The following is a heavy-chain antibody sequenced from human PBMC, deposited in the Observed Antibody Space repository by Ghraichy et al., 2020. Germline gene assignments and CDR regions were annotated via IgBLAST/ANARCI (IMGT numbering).Heavy chain of an antibody. V-gene: IGHV4-34*01. D-gene: IGHD3-10*01. Sequence: SETLSLTCAVYGGSFSGYYWSWIRQPPGKGLEWIGEINHSGSTNYNPSLKSRVTISVDTSKNQFSLKLSSVTAADTAVYYCARDSKLKYYYGSGRRRGYFDYWGQGTLVTVSS. CDR1: GGSFSGYY. J-gene: IGHJ4*02. CDR2: INHSGST. CDR3: ARDSKLKYYYGSGRRRGYFDY.